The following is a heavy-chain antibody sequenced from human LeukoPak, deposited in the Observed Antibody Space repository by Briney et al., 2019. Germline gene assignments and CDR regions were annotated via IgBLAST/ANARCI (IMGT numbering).Heavy chain of an antibody. V-gene: IGHV1-46*01. Sequence: ASVKVSCKASGYTLTSYYMHWVRQAPGQGLEWMGIINPSGGSTSYAQKFQGRVTMTRNTSISTAYMELSSLRSEDTAVYYCARGGYCSSTSCYGSFDLWGRGTLVTVSS. CDR1: GYTLTSYY. D-gene: IGHD2-2*01. CDR3: ARGGYCSSTSCYGSFDL. J-gene: IGHJ2*01. CDR2: INPSGGST.